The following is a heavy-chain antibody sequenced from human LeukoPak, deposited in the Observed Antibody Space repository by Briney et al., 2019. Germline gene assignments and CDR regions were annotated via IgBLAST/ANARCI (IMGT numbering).Heavy chain of an antibody. CDR2: INHSGST. D-gene: IGHD4-11*01. CDR1: GGSFSGYY. J-gene: IGHJ6*02. Sequence: KPSEALSLTCAVYGGSFSGYYWSWIRQPPGKGLEWIGEINHSGSTNYNPSLKSRVTISVDTSKNQFSLKLSSVTAADTAVYYCARFPSGRSNRIYGMDVWGQGTTVTVSS. V-gene: IGHV4-34*01. CDR3: ARFPSGRSNRIYGMDV.